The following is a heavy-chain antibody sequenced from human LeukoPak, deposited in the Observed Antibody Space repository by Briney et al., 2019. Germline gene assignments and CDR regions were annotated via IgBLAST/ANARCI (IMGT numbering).Heavy chain of an antibody. J-gene: IGHJ4*02. CDR1: GFAFRTYW. V-gene: IGHV3-21*01. CDR2: INSSGSYI. D-gene: IGHD4-17*01. CDR3: ARASTTVPNLLDN. Sequence: GGSLRLSCAASGFAFRTYWMNWVRQAPGKGLEWVSSINSSGSYIYYADSVKGRFTISRDNAKNSLYLQMNSLRAEDTAVYFCARASTTVPNLLDNWGQGTLVTVSS.